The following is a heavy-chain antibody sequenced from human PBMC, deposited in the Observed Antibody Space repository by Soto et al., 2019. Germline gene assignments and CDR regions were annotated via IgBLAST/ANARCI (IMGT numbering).Heavy chain of an antibody. J-gene: IGHJ5*02. CDR1: GFTFSSYA. CDR3: AKWHYYDSSGYYYGRNWFDP. CDR2: ISGSGGST. Sequence: VGSLRLSCAASGFTFSSYAMSWVRQAPGKGLEWVSAISGSGGSTYYADSVKGRFTISRDNSKNTLYLQMNSLRAVDTAVYYCAKWHYYDSSGYYYGRNWFDPWGQGTLVTVSS. D-gene: IGHD3-22*01. V-gene: IGHV3-23*01.